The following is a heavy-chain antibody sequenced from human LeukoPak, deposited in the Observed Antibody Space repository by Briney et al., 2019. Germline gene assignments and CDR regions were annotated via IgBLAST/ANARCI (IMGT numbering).Heavy chain of an antibody. CDR1: GFTFSSYA. D-gene: IGHD3-22*01. CDR2: ISSNGGST. Sequence: PGGSLRLSCSASGFTFSSYAMHWVRQAPGKGLEYVSAISSNGGSTYYADSVKGRFTISRDNAKNTLYLQMSSLRAEDTAVYYCVKGGMIVVVEQWFDPWGQGTLVTVSS. J-gene: IGHJ5*02. V-gene: IGHV3-64D*06. CDR3: VKGGMIVVVEQWFDP.